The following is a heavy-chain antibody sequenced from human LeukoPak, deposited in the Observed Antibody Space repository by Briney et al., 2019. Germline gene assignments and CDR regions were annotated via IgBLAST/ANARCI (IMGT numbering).Heavy chain of an antibody. CDR2: ITSSGTYI. CDR3: ARDRVWWELLGVSDP. Sequence: KTGGSLKLSCATSGFTFNNYNMNWVRQAPGRALEWVSSITSSGTYIFYADSVKGRFTISRDNAKNSLYLQMNSLGPEDTAVYYCARDRVWWELLGVSDPWGQGTLVTVSS. CDR1: GFTFNNYN. V-gene: IGHV3-21*01. J-gene: IGHJ5*02. D-gene: IGHD1-26*01.